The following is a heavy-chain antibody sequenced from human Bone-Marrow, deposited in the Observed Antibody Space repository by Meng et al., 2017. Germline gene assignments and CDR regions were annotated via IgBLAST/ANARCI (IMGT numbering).Heavy chain of an antibody. CDR1: GFSVSNNY. D-gene: IGHD2-8*01. CDR3: TRGMAPEGYFDL. CDR2: IYGDGST. Sequence: EVQLVESGGGLIQPGGSLRLSCVASGFSVSNNYMSWVRQAPGKGLEWVSVIYGDGSTYYTDSVKGRFIISRDNSKNTLYLQMNSLRAEDTAVYYCTRGMAPEGYFDLWGRGTLVTVSS. V-gene: IGHV3-53*01. J-gene: IGHJ2*01.